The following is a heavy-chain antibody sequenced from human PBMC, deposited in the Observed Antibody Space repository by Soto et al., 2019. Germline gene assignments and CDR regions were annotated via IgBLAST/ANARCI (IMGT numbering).Heavy chain of an antibody. CDR3: AREGYLGRWLDLLSF. CDR1: GGSISSSSYD. V-gene: IGHV4-39*07. D-gene: IGHD2-15*01. J-gene: IGHJ1*01. CDR2: IYYNGST. Sequence: PSETLSLTCTVSGGSISSSSYDWVWIRQTTGKGLEWIGSIYYNGSTYYNPNLKSRVTISVDTSKNQFSLKLISVTAADTAKYFCAREGYLGRWLDLLSFWARGTLVPVSS.